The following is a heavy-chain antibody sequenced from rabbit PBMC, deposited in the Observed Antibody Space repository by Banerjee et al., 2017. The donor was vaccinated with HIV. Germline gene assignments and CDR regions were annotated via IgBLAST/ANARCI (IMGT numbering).Heavy chain of an antibody. J-gene: IGHJ4*01. D-gene: IGHD1-1*01. CDR3: ARYTGGINDLHL. V-gene: IGHV1S45*01. Sequence: QEQLVESGGGLVQPEGSLTLTCTASGFSFSSSYYMCWVRQAPGKGLEWIACIYTGSNTNTYYASWAKGRFTISKTSSTTVTLQMTSLTAADTATYFCARYTGGINDLHLWGPGTLVTVS. CDR2: IYTGSNTNT. CDR1: GFSFSSSYY.